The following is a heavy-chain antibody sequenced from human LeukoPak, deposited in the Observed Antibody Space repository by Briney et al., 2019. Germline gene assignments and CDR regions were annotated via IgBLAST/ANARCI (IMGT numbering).Heavy chain of an antibody. CDR3: ARDKGGQQLREFDY. CDR1: GGSISSYY. V-gene: IGHV4-59*01. Sequence: SETLSLTCTVSGGSISSYYWSWIRQPPGKGLEWCGYIYYSGSTNYNPSLKSRVTISVDTSKNQFSLKLSSVTAADTAVYYCARDKGGQQLREFDYWGQGTLVTVSS. J-gene: IGHJ4*02. CDR2: IYYSGST. D-gene: IGHD6-13*01.